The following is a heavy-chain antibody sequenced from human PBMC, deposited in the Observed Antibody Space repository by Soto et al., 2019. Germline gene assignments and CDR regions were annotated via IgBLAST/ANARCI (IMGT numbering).Heavy chain of an antibody. CDR3: ERAGREYSNYFSYYYGMDV. CDR1: GYTFTGYY. J-gene: IGHJ6*02. CDR2: INPNSGGT. D-gene: IGHD4-4*01. Sequence: GASVKVSCKASGYTFTGYYMHWVRQAPGQGLEWMGWINPNSGGTNYAQKFQGWVTMTRDTSISTAYMELSRLRSDDTAVYYCERAGREYSNYFSYYYGMDVWGQGTTVTVSS. V-gene: IGHV1-2*04.